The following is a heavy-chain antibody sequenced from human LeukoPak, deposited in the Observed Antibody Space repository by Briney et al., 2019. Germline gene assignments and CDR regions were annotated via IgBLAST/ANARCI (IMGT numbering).Heavy chain of an antibody. CDR2: INSDGRST. J-gene: IGHJ3*02. Sequence: PGGSLRLSCAASGFTFSSYSMNWVRQAPGKGLVWVSRINSDGRSTNYADSVKGRFTISRDNAKNTLYLQMNSLRAEDTAVYYCARSRCSGSSCYPDAFDIWGQGTMVTVSS. D-gene: IGHD2-15*01. CDR1: GFTFSSYS. V-gene: IGHV3-74*01. CDR3: ARSRCSGSSCYPDAFDI.